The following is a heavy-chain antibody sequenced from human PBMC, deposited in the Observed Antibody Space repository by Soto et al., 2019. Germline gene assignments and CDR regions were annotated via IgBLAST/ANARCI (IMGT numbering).Heavy chain of an antibody. CDR1: GFTFGDYA. V-gene: IGHV3-49*04. D-gene: IGHD4-17*01. CDR3: TRGTTVVTYYFDY. J-gene: IGHJ4*02. CDR2: IRSKAYGGTT. Sequence: GSLRLSCTASGFTFGDYAMSWVRQAPGKGLEWVGFIRSKAYGGTTEYAASVKGRFTISRDDSKSIAYLQMNSLKTEDTAVYYCTRGTTVVTYYFDYWGQGTLVTVSS.